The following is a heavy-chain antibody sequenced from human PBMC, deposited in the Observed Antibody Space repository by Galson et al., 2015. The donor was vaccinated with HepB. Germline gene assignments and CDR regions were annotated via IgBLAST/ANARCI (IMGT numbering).Heavy chain of an antibody. J-gene: IGHJ3*01. Sequence: SLRLSCAASQFTFSTYAMHWVRQAPGKGLEWVAVISYDGNSKSYAHSVEGRFTISSDNSKNTLYLQMHSLRPEDTAVYYCAKDPVFGDPWGQGTMVTVSS. V-gene: IGHV3-30*04. CDR3: AKDPVFGDP. D-gene: IGHD3-10*02. CDR1: QFTFSTYA. CDR2: ISYDGNSK.